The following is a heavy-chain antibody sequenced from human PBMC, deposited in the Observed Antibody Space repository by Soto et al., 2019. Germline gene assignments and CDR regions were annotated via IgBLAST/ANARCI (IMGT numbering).Heavy chain of an antibody. J-gene: IGHJ4*02. V-gene: IGHV6-1*01. CDR3: ARANDRSGNYIQYFDY. CDR1: GDSVSSNNAA. CDR2: TYYRSRWYD. D-gene: IGHD3-22*01. Sequence: SQTLSLTCAISGDSVSSNNAAWNWIRQSPSRGLEWLGRTYYRSRWYDDYAESVRGRIAVNPDTSKNQFSLQLNSVTPEDTAVYFCARANDRSGNYIQYFDYWGQGTLVTVSS.